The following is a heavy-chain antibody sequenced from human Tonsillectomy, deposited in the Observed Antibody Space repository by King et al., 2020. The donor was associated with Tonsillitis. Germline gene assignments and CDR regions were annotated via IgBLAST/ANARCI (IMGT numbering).Heavy chain of an antibody. J-gene: IGHJ4*02. Sequence: VQLVESGGGVVQPGGSLKLSLEASGCTFISYGIHWVRQAPGRGLGWVALIRLNGSNKFYADYVKGRFTISRDNSKNRLYLQMNSLGVENTSVYYCARITGDRGGVHYWGQGTLVTVSS. CDR2: IRLNGSNK. CDR3: ARITGDRGGVHY. D-gene: IGHD7-27*01. CDR1: GCTFISYG. V-gene: IGHV3-30*02.